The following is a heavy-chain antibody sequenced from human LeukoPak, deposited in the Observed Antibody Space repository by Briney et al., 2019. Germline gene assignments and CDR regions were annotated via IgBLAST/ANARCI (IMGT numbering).Heavy chain of an antibody. D-gene: IGHD1-1*01. CDR1: GFIVSSSY. Sequence: GGSLRLSCAASGFIVSSSYMTWVRQASGKGLEWVSLIYIGNTTYYADSVKGRFTISRDNSKNTLYLQMNSLRAEDTALYYCARDNPTGVGVSMDVWGKGTMVTVSS. CDR2: IYIGNTT. V-gene: IGHV3-53*01. CDR3: ARDNPTGVGVSMDV. J-gene: IGHJ6*03.